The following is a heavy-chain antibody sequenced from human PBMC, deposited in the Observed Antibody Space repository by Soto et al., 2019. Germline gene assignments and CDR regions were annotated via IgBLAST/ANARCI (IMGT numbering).Heavy chain of an antibody. V-gene: IGHV3-64D*08. CDR3: VKYGDYYYYGMDV. D-gene: IGHD2-8*01. CDR1: GFTFSSYA. J-gene: IGHJ6*02. Sequence: GGSLRLSCSASGFTFSSYAMHWVRQAPGKGLEYVSAISSNGGSTYYADSVKGRFTISRDNSKNTLYLQMSSLRAEDTAVYYCVKYGDYYYYGMDVWGQGTTVTVSS. CDR2: ISSNGGST.